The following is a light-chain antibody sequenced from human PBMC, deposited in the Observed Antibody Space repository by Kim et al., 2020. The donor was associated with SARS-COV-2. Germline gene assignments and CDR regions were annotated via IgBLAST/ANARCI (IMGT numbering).Light chain of an antibody. V-gene: IGLV3-21*04. Sequence: PGGTARSSCGGNDIGSKSVHWYQRKPGQDPAQVIYYDSDRPSGIPERFSGSNSGNTATLTISRVEAGDEAEYYCQVWDSSSDHVVFGRGTQLTVL. CDR3: QVWDSSSDHVV. CDR2: YDS. CDR1: DIGSKS. J-gene: IGLJ2*01.